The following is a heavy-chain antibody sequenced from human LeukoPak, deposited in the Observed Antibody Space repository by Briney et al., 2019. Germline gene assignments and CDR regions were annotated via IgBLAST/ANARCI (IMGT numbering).Heavy chain of an antibody. CDR1: GYTFTGYY. CDR2: INPNSGGT. Sequence: ASVTVSCKASGYTFTGYYMHWVRQAPGQGLEWMGWINPNSGGTNYAQKFQGRVTMTRDTSISTAYMELSRLRSDDTAVYYCARAPRRIAAAGMRNFDYWGQGTLVTVSS. V-gene: IGHV1-2*02. CDR3: ARAPRRIAAAGMRNFDY. D-gene: IGHD6-13*01. J-gene: IGHJ4*02.